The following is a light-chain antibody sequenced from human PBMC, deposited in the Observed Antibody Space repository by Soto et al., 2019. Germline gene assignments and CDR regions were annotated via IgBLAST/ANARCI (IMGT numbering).Light chain of an antibody. Sequence: QSVLAQLRSVSGSPGQSVTISCTGTSSDVGGYNYVSWYQQHPGKAPKLMIYEVYKRPSGVPDRFSGSKSGNTASLTVSGLQAEDEADYYCTSYAGTNNPMYVFGTGTKVTVL. V-gene: IGLV2-8*01. J-gene: IGLJ1*01. CDR2: EVY. CDR3: TSYAGTNNPMYV. CDR1: SSDVGGYNY.